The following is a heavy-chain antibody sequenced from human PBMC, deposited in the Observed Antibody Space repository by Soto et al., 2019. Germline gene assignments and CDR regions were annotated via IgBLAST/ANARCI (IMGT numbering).Heavy chain of an antibody. CDR2: ISYDGSNK. J-gene: IGHJ4*02. Sequence: QVQLVESGGGVVQPGRSLRLSCAASGFTFSSYAMHWVRQAPGKGLEWVAVISYDGSNKYYADSVKGRFTISRDNSKNTQYLQMNSLRAEDTAVYYCARAHGSGSYFSTFDYWGQGTLVTVSS. V-gene: IGHV3-30-3*01. CDR1: GFTFSSYA. D-gene: IGHD3-10*01. CDR3: ARAHGSGSYFSTFDY.